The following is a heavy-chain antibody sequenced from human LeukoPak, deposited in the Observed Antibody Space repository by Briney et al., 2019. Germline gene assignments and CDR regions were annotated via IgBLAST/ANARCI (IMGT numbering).Heavy chain of an antibody. Sequence: GGSLRLSCTASGFTVSSSYMSWVRQAPGKGLEWVSIIFSGGSTYYADSVKDRFTVSRDNSKNTLYLQMNSLSTEDTAVYYCARGATRGRFDPWGQGTLVTVSS. CDR3: ARGATRGRFDP. V-gene: IGHV3-53*01. CDR2: IFSGGST. CDR1: GFTVSSSY. D-gene: IGHD2-2*01. J-gene: IGHJ5*02.